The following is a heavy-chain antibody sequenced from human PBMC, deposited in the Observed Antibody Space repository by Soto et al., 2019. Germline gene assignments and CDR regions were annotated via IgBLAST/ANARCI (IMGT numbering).Heavy chain of an antibody. CDR2: IYYGGST. CDR1: GGSISSGGYY. J-gene: IGHJ4*02. CDR3: AKDRLVGADSPFDY. V-gene: IGHV4-31*02. D-gene: IGHD1-26*01. Sequence: PSETLSLTCTVSGGSISSGGYYWSWIRQHPGKGLEWIGYIYYGGSTYYNPSLKSRATISGDTSKNQFSLKLSSVTAADTAVYYCAKDRLVGADSPFDYWGQGTLVTVSS.